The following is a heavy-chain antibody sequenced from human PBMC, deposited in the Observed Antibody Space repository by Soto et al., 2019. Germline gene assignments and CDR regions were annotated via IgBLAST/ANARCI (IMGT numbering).Heavy chain of an antibody. Sequence: GASVKVSCKASGGTFSSYAISWVRQAPGQGLEWMGWINPNSGGTNYAQKFQGWVTMTRDTSISTAYMELSRLRSDDTAVYYCAKDKVGATTHVSYYYYGMDVWGQGTTVTVSS. D-gene: IGHD1-26*01. CDR2: INPNSGGT. CDR1: GGTFSSYA. V-gene: IGHV1-2*04. J-gene: IGHJ6*02. CDR3: AKDKVGATTHVSYYYYGMDV.